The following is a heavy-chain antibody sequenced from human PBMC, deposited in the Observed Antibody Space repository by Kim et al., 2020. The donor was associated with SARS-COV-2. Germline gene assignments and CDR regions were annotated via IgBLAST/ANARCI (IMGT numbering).Heavy chain of an antibody. Sequence: GESLKISCKGSGYSFTSYWISWVRQMPGKGLEWMGRIDPSDSYTNYSPSFQGHVTISADKSISTAYLQWSSLKASDTAVYYCARHDGSITIFGVAHGFAFDIWGQGTMVTVSS. CDR2: IDPSDSYT. J-gene: IGHJ3*02. CDR1: GYSFTSYW. V-gene: IGHV5-10-1*01. D-gene: IGHD3-3*01. CDR3: ARHDGSITIFGVAHGFAFDI.